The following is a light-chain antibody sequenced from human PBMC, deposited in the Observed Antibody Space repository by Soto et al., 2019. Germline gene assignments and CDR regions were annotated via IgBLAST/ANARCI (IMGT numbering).Light chain of an antibody. CDR1: QSVDSTF. CDR3: PQYMRPVT. Sequence: EIVLTQSPGSLSLSPGQRATLSCRASQSVDSTFFAWYQKKPGQAPRLLIYGASKRDTGVPDRFSSCRSRRDFTLSSSRLEPEALAVYYCPQYMRPVTFGQGTTVAI. CDR2: GAS. J-gene: IGKJ1*01. V-gene: IGKV3-20*01.